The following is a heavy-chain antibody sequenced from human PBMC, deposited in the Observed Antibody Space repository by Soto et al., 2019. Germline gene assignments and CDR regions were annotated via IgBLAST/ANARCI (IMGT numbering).Heavy chain of an antibody. CDR1: GFTFNHYA. Sequence: GGSLKLSCTASGFTFNHYAMSWVRQAPGKGLEWVSSVSGRGGSTKYADSVKGRFIISRDNSNSTLYLQMDSLRGEDTAVYYCAKDSTVTTSLYFYYYGFDVWGQGTTVTVSS. CDR3: AKDSTVTTSLYFYYYGFDV. D-gene: IGHD4-17*01. J-gene: IGHJ6*02. CDR2: VSGRGGST. V-gene: IGHV3-23*01.